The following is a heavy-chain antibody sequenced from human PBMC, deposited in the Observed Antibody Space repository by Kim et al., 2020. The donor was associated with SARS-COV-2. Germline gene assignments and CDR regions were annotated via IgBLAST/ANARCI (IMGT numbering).Heavy chain of an antibody. V-gene: IGHV3-9*01. J-gene: IGHJ2*01. D-gene: IGHD3-10*01. CDR3: AKAFGMHPDFDWYFDL. CDR2: ISWNSGSI. Sequence: GGSLRLSCAASGFTFDDYAMHWVRQAPGKGLEWVSGISWNSGSIGYADSVKGRFTISRDNAKNSLYLQMNSLRAEDTALYYCAKAFGMHPDFDWYFDLWGRGTLVTVSS. CDR1: GFTFDDYA.